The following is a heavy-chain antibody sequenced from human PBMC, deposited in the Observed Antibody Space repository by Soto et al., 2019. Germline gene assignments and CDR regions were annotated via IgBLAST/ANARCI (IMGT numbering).Heavy chain of an antibody. CDR2: ISGSGGST. CDR1: GFTFSSYA. V-gene: IGHV3-23*01. J-gene: IGHJ4*02. D-gene: IGHD2-15*01. CDR3: AKALGYCSGGSCPFDY. Sequence: PGGSLRLSCAASGFTFSSYAMSWVRQAPGKGLEWVSAISGSGGSTYYADSVKGRFTISRDNSKNTLYLQMNSLRAEDTAVYYCAKALGYCSGGSCPFDYWGQGTLVTVSS.